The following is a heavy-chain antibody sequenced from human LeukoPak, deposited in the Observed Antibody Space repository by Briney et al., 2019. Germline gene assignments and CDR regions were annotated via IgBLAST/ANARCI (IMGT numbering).Heavy chain of an antibody. CDR3: AEETDQYYYYGMDV. J-gene: IGHJ6*02. Sequence: GGSLRLSCAASGFTFSSYAMSWVRQAPGKGLEWVSAISGSGGSTYYADSVKGRFTISRDNSKNTLYLQMNSLRAEDTAVYYRAEETDQYYYYGMDVWGQGTTVTVSS. CDR1: GFTFSSYA. CDR2: ISGSGGST. V-gene: IGHV3-23*01.